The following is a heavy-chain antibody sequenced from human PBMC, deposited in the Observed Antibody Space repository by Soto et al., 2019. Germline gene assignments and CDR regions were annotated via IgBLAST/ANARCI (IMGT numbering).Heavy chain of an antibody. CDR1: GGSFSGYY. V-gene: IGHV4-34*01. J-gene: IGHJ4*02. CDR2: INHSGST. Sequence: SETLSLTCAVYGGSFSGYYWSWIRQPPGKGLEWIGEINHSGSTNYNPSLKSRVTISVDTSKNQFSLKLSSVTAADTAVYYCAVKRGLVLGGSHDYWGQGTLVTVSS. D-gene: IGHD6-19*01. CDR3: AVKRGLVLGGSHDY.